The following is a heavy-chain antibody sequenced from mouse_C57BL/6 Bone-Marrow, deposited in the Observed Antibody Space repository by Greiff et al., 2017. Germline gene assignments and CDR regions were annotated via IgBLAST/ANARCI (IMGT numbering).Heavy chain of an antibody. Sequence: QFQLQQSGAELLKPGASVTISCKASGYAFSSYGLNWVKQRPGKSLEWVGQIYPGDGDTNYNGKFKGKATLTADKSSSTAYMQLSSLTSDDSAVYFCARGAYWGQGTLVTVSA. V-gene: IGHV1-80*01. CDR1: GYAFSSYG. CDR2: IYPGDGDT. CDR3: ARGAY. J-gene: IGHJ3*01.